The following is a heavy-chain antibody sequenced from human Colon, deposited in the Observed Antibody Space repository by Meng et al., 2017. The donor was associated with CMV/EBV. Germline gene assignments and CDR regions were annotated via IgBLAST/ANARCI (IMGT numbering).Heavy chain of an antibody. CDR3: TRDSSVVVPAPPSYGMDV. J-gene: IGHJ6*02. D-gene: IGHD2-2*01. CDR1: GFTFGDYA. V-gene: IGHV3-49*04. CDR2: IRSKAYGGTT. Sequence: GESLKISCTASGFTFGDYAMSWVRQAPGKGLEWVGFIRSKAYGGTTEYAASVKGRFTISRDDSKSIAYLQMNSLKTEDTAVYYCTRDSSVVVPAPPSYGMDVWGQGTTATVSS.